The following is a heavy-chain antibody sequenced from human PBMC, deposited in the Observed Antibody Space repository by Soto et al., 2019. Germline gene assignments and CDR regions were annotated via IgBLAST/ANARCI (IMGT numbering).Heavy chain of an antibody. Sequence: SLRLSCAASGFTFSTYSMNWVRQAPGKGLEWVSYISSSSSTIFYTDSVKGRFTVSRDNAKNSLYLQMNSLRAEDTAVHYCARPTYYYDSSGPPAYWGQGTLVTVSS. V-gene: IGHV3-48*01. D-gene: IGHD3-22*01. CDR3: ARPTYYYDSSGPPAY. J-gene: IGHJ4*02. CDR2: ISSSSSTI. CDR1: GFTFSTYS.